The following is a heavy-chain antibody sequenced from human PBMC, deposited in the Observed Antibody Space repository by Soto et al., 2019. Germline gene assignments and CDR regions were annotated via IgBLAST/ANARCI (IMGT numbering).Heavy chain of an antibody. Sequence: VGFLSLSWSAAGGACSGYSMNWVRPAPGKGLEWVSSISSSSSYIYYADSVKGRFTISRDNAKNSLYLQMNSLRAEDTGVYYCARAGGSIADNNWFDPWGQGTLVTVSS. J-gene: IGHJ5*02. CDR1: GGACSGYS. D-gene: IGHD6-6*01. CDR3: ARAGGSIADNNWFDP. V-gene: IGHV3-21*01. CDR2: ISSSSSYI.